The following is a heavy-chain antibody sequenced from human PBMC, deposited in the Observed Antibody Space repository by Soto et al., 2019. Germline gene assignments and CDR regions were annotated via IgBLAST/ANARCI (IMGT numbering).Heavy chain of an antibody. V-gene: IGHV4-30-4*01. CDR3: ARVVQQAYYYDSSGSRLLDY. CDR2: IYYSGST. D-gene: IGHD3-22*01. CDR1: GGSISSGDYY. J-gene: IGHJ4*02. Sequence: SETLSLTCTVSGGSISSGDYYWSWIRQPPGKGLEWIGYIYYSGSTYYNPSLKSRVTISVDTSKNQFSLKLSSVTAADTAVYYCARVVQQAYYYDSSGSRLLDYWGQGTLVTVSS.